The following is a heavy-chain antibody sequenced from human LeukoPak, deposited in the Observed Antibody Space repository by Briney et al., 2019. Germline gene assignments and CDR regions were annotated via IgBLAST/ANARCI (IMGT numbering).Heavy chain of an antibody. V-gene: IGHV3-7*01. Sequence: GGSLRLSCAAPGFIFSSYWMSWVRQAPGKGLEWVANIKQDASEKYYVDSVKGRFTISRDNAKNSLYLQMNSLRAEDTAVYYCARRGGSSSWYLKYYFDYWGQGTLVTVSS. CDR3: ARRGGSSSWYLKYYFDY. CDR2: IKQDASEK. J-gene: IGHJ4*02. D-gene: IGHD6-13*01. CDR1: GFIFSSYW.